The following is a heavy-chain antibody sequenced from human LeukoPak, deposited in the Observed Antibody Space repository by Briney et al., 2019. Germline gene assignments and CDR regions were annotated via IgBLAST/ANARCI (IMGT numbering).Heavy chain of an antibody. D-gene: IGHD6-13*01. Sequence: PSETLSLTCTVSGASFSSSTYYWGWIRQPPGRGLEWIGSIYYSGSTYYNPSLKSRVTMSVDTSKNQFSLKLSSVTAADTAVYYCARHAGGISATGTRPFDYWGQGTLVTVSS. CDR3: ARHAGGISATGTRPFDY. V-gene: IGHV4-39*01. CDR1: GASFSSSTYY. CDR2: IYYSGST. J-gene: IGHJ4*02.